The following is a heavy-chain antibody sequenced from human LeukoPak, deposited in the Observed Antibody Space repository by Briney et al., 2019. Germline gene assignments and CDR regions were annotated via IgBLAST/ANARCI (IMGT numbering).Heavy chain of an antibody. CDR3: AREGDAFDV. J-gene: IGHJ3*01. CDR2: MRQDGSEK. Sequence: GGSLRLSCVGSGFTFRNHIISWVRQAPGKGLEWVANMRQDGSEKFYVDSVKGRFTISRDNAKSSLSLHMDSLRAEDTGIYYCAREGDAFDVWGQGTMVTASS. V-gene: IGHV3-7*01. CDR1: GFTFRNHI.